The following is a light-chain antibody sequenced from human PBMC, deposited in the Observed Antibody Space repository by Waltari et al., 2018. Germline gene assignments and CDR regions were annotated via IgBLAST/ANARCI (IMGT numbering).Light chain of an antibody. Sequence: DIVMTQSPATLSVSPGEPATLSCGASQSVVTNVAWYQQKPGQAPRLLIYSASTRATGSPARFSGSGSGTEFTLSISSLQSEDFAVYYCQQYNNWLTWTFGQGTKVEIK. CDR3: QQYNNWLTWT. J-gene: IGKJ1*01. V-gene: IGKV3-15*01. CDR2: SAS. CDR1: QSVVTN.